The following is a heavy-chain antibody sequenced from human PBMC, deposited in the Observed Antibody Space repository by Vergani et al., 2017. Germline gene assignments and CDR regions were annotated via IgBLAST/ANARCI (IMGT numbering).Heavy chain of an antibody. V-gene: IGHV4-30-2*01. CDR1: GGSISSGGYS. CDR3: ARAGRPYYYMDV. CDR2: IYHSGST. Sequence: QVQLQESGPGLVKPSETLSLTCAVSGGSISSGGYSWSWIRQPPGKGLEWIGYIYHSGSTYYNPSLKGRVTISVERSKNQFSLKLSSVTAADTAVYYCARAGRPYYYMDVWGKGTTVTVYS. J-gene: IGHJ6*03.